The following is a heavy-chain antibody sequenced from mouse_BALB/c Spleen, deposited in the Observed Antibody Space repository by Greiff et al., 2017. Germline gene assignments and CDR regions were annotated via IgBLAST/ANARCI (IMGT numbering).Heavy chain of an antibody. Sequence: VQLQQSGAELVRPGTSVKISCKASGYAFTNYWLGWVKQRPGHGIEWIGDIYPGSGNTYYNEKFKGKATLTADKSSSTAYMQLSSLTSEDSAVYFCARLGRGGMDYWGQGTSVTVSS. V-gene: IGHV1-63*01. J-gene: IGHJ4*01. CDR3: ARLGRGGMDY. CDR2: IYPGSGNT. CDR1: GYAFTNYW. D-gene: IGHD4-1*01.